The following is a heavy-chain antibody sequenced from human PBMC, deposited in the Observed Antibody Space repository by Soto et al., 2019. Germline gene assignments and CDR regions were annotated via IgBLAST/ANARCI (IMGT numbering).Heavy chain of an antibody. CDR3: ARDRATGRTSGWDAFDL. D-gene: IGHD1-1*01. CDR1: GFTLSSHS. CDR2: ISSNANYI. Sequence: DVQLVESGGGPVKPGGSLRVSCVGSGFTLSSHSMNWVRQAPGKGLEWVSFISSNANYIHFADSVKGRFTISRDNANNSLYLQSNSLRPEVTAVYYCARDRATGRTSGWDAFDLWGQGTMVTVSS. J-gene: IGHJ3*01. V-gene: IGHV3-21*06.